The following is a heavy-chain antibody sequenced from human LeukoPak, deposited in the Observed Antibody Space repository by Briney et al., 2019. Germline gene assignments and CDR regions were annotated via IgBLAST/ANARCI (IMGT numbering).Heavy chain of an antibody. V-gene: IGHV3-11*04. CDR1: GFTFSDYY. J-gene: IGHJ5*02. Sequence: GGSLRLSCAASGFTFSDYYMSWIRQAPGKGLEWVSYISSSGSTIYYADSVKGRFTISRDNAKNSLYLQMNSLRAEDTAVYYCARGPSYYVQNWFDPWGQGTLVTVSS. CDR3: ARGPSYYVQNWFDP. D-gene: IGHD4-11*01. CDR2: ISSSGSTI.